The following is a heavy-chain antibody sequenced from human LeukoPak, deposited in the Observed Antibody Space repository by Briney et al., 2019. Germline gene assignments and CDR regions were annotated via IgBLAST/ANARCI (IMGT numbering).Heavy chain of an antibody. V-gene: IGHV1-2*02. J-gene: IGHJ5*02. D-gene: IGHD1-26*01. CDR1: GYTFTCYY. CDR2: INPNSGGT. CDR3: ARDAGWELPKYNLFDP. Sequence: ASVKVSCKASGYTFTCYYMHWVRQAPGQGVEWMGWINPNSGGTNYAQKFQGRVTMTRDTSISTAYMELSRLRSDDTAVYYCARDAGWELPKYNLFDPWGQGTLVTVSS.